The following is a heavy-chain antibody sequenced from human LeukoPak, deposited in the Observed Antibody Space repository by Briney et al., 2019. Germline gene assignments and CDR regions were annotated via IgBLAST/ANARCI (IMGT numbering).Heavy chain of an antibody. Sequence: PGGSLRLSCAASGFTFSSYAMHWVRQAPGKGLEWVAVISYDGSNKYYADSVKGRFTISRDNSKNTLYLQMNSLRAEDTAVYYCARALVVVRYYFDYWGQGTLVTVSS. V-gene: IGHV3-30-3*01. CDR1: GFTFSSYA. D-gene: IGHD2-8*02. CDR3: ARALVVVRYYFDY. J-gene: IGHJ4*02. CDR2: ISYDGSNK.